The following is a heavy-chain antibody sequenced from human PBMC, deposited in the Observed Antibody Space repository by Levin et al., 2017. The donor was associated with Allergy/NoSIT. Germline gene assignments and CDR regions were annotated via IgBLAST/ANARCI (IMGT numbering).Heavy chain of an antibody. CDR3: AKDPTMIVVAPGDDAFDI. Sequence: GGSLRLSCAASGFTFSSYAMSWVRQAPGKGLEWVSAISGSGGSTYYADSVKGRFTISRDNSENTLYLQMNSLRAEDTAVYYCAKDPTMIVVAPGDDAFDIWGQGTMVTVSS. D-gene: IGHD3-22*01. CDR2: ISGSGGST. V-gene: IGHV3-23*01. CDR1: GFTFSSYA. J-gene: IGHJ3*02.